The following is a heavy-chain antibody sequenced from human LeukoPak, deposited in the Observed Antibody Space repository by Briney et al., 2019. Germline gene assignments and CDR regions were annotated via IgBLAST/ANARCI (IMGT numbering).Heavy chain of an antibody. V-gene: IGHV4-59*01. CDR3: ARSYCSCGSCYSALDY. Sequence: SSETLSLTCTVSGGSISSYYWSWIRQPPGKGLEWIGYIYYGGSTNYNPSLKSRVTISVDTSKNQFSLKLSSVTAADTAVYYCARSYCSCGSCYSALDYLGQGVLVSGSS. CDR1: GGSISSYY. J-gene: IGHJ4*02. D-gene: IGHD2-15*01. CDR2: IYYGGST.